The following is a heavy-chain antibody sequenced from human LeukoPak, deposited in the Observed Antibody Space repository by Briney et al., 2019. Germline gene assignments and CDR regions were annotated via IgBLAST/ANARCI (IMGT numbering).Heavy chain of an antibody. CDR2: ISWNSGSI. CDR1: GFTFDDYA. J-gene: IGHJ4*02. D-gene: IGHD4-17*01. V-gene: IGHV3-9*01. Sequence: GGSLRLSCAASGFTFDDYAMHWVRQAPGKGLEWVSGISWNSGSIGYADSVKGRFTISRDNAKNSLYLQMNSLRAEDTALYYCAKDDDYADYAPGNHWGQGTLVTVSS. CDR3: AKDDDYADYAPGNH.